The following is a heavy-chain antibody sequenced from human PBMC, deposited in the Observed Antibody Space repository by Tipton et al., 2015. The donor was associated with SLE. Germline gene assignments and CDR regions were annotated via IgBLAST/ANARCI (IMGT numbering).Heavy chain of an antibody. J-gene: IGHJ1*01. CDR1: GYSISSGYY. D-gene: IGHD5-12*01. Sequence: TLSLTCTVSGYSISSGYYWGWFRQFPGMGLEWVGCVYHNGSTTYNPSLKSRASISADASKNHFSLKLNSVTAADTAVYYCATNGHGETYEFFTEYLRHWGQGTLVTVSS. CDR2: VYHNGST. V-gene: IGHV4-38-2*02. CDR3: ATNGHGETYEFFTEYLRH.